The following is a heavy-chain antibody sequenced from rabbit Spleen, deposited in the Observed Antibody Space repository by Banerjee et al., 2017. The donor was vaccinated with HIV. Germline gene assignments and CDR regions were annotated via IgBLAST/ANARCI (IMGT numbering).Heavy chain of an antibody. CDR3: AGRNVIISGGVSLDL. D-gene: IGHD1-1*01. V-gene: IGHV1S45*01. CDR1: GFSFSSSYW. CDR2: IYIGDGTT. Sequence: ASGFSFSSSYWMCWVRQAPGKGLEWIGCIYIGDGTTRYASWAKGRTTISKTSSTTMTLQMTSLTAADTATYFCAGRNVIISGGVSLDLWGPGTLVTVS. J-gene: IGHJ3*01.